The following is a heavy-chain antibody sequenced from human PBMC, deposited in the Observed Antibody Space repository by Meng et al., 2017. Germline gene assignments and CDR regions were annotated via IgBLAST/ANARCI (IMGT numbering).Heavy chain of an antibody. Sequence: SLKISCAASGFTFDDYAMHWVRQAPGKGLEWVSGISWNSGSIGYADSVKGRFTISRDNAKNSLYLQMNSLRAEDTALYYCAKEGPRAGYSSSWYPLVGAFDIWGQETMVTVSS. V-gene: IGHV3-9*01. J-gene: IGHJ3*02. CDR2: ISWNSGSI. CDR1: GFTFDDYA. CDR3: AKEGPRAGYSSSWYPLVGAFDI. D-gene: IGHD6-13*01.